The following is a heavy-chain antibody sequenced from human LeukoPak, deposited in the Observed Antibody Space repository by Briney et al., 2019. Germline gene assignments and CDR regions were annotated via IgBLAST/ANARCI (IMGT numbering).Heavy chain of an antibody. CDR3: ARDRRKDSSSWYPYYYYYGMDV. V-gene: IGHV3-66*01. J-gene: IGHJ6*02. D-gene: IGHD6-13*01. Sequence: PGESLRLSCGASGFPLSSNYRGRGRRAPAWVVGRDSAYYCCSSTYYADSVKGRFTISRDNSKNTLYLQMNSLRAEDTAVYYCARDRRKDSSSWYPYYYYYGMDVWGQGTTVTVSS. CDR2: YYCCSST. CDR1: GFPLSSNY.